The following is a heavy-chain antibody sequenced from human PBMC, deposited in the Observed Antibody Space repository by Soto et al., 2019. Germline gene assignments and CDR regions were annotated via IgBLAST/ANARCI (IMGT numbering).Heavy chain of an antibody. CDR3: ARRKDISRYFYGMDV. CDR2: VHHSGTS. Sequence: QVALQQWGAGLLKPSQTLSLTCGVSGGSFDEYFWTWIRLTPGQGLEWIGEVHHSGTSYYNPSLKSRVAVSGATCKSQVSLTLTSVTAADTGVYYCARRKDISRYFYGMDVWGQGTTVVVS. D-gene: IGHD2-21*02. V-gene: IGHV4-34*02. CDR1: GGSFDEYF. J-gene: IGHJ6*02.